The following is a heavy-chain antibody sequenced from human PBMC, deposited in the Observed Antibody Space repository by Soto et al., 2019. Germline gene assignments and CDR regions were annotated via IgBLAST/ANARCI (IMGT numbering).Heavy chain of an antibody. CDR3: VKDKSNEELSIYYYNGLDV. D-gene: IGHD3-16*02. CDR2: ISWNSGKI. V-gene: IGHV3-9*01. Sequence: PGGSLRLSCTASGFTFDDYAMHWVRQAPGKGLEWVSGISWNSGKIAYADSVNSHFTISRDNAKNSLYLQMNSLRADGTAVYYCVKDKSNEELSIYYYNGLDVWGQGTTVTTSS. CDR1: GFTFDDYA. J-gene: IGHJ6*02.